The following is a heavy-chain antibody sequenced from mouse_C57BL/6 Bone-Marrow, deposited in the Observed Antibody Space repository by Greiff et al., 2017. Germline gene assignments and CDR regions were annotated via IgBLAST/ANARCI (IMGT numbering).Heavy chain of an antibody. CDR3: TVYYYGSSPYYFDY. D-gene: IGHD1-1*01. J-gene: IGHJ2*01. CDR2: IDPEDGDT. CDR1: GFNIKDYY. V-gene: IGHV14-1*01. Sequence: VQLQQSGAELVRPGASVKLSCTASGFNIKDYYMHWVKQRPEQGLEWIGMIDPEDGDTEYAPKFQGKATMTADTSSNTAYLQLSSLTSEDTAVYYCTVYYYGSSPYYFDYWGQGTTLTVSS.